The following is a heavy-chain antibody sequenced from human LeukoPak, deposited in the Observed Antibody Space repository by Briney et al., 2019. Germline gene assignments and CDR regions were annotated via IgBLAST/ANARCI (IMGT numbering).Heavy chain of an antibody. V-gene: IGHV3-11*03. CDR1: GFTFSDYY. CDR3: ARISGSYVFDY. Sequence: GGSLRLSCAASGFTFSDYYMSWIRQAPGKGLEWVSYISSSTYTNYAASSMGRCTISRDNTKNSMYLQMNSLRAEDTAVYYCARISGSYVFDYWGQGTLVTVSS. D-gene: IGHD1-26*01. CDR2: ISSSTYT. J-gene: IGHJ4*02.